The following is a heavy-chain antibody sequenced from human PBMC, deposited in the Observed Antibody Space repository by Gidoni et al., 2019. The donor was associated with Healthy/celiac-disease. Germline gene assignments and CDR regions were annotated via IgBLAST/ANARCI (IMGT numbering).Heavy chain of an antibody. Sequence: QVQLVQSGAEVKKPGSSVKVSCKASGGPFSSYAIRWVRQAPGQGLEWMGGIIPIFGTANDAQKFQGRVTMTADESTSTAYMELSSLRSEDTAVYYCAREYGSGRTYGMDVWGQGTTVTVSS. V-gene: IGHV1-69*01. CDR2: IIPIFGTA. CDR3: AREYGSGRTYGMDV. J-gene: IGHJ6*02. CDR1: GGPFSSYA. D-gene: IGHD3-10*01.